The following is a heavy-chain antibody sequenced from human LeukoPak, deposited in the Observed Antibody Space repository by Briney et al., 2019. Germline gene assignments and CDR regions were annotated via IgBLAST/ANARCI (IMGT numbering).Heavy chain of an antibody. V-gene: IGHV4-34*01. CDR3: ARVEVVVVAANYYFDY. J-gene: IGHJ4*02. Sequence: SETLSLTCAVYGGFFSGYYWSWIRQPPGKGLEWIGEINHSGSTNYNPSLKSRVTISVDTSKNQFSLKLSSVTAADTAVYYCARVEVVVVAANYYFDYWGQGTLVTVSS. CDR1: GGFFSGYY. CDR2: INHSGST. D-gene: IGHD2-15*01.